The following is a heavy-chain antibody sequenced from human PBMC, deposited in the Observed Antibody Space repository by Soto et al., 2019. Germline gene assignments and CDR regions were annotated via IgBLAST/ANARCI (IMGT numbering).Heavy chain of an antibody. CDR2: ISHDGSKT. D-gene: IGHD6-13*01. Sequence: GGSLRLSCAASGFTFSSYGIHWVRQAPGKGLEWVAVISHDGSKTNYADSVKGRFTISRDNSKDTVYLQMNSLRAEDTAVYYCAKDSLCSSWYCHYYYGMDVWGQGTTVTVSS. V-gene: IGHV3-30*18. CDR1: GFTFSSYG. J-gene: IGHJ6*02. CDR3: AKDSLCSSWYCHYYYGMDV.